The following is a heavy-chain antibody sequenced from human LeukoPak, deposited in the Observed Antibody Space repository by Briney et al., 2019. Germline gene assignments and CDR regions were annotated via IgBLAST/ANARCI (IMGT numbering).Heavy chain of an antibody. Sequence: GGSLRLSCAASGFTFDDYAMLWVRQARGKGLECVSLINGDGSTTSYADSVKGRFTISRDNSKNSLFLQMNSLRTEDTALYYCTKGATYYYDSSGYSNPGYWGQGTLVTVAS. J-gene: IGHJ4*02. CDR3: TKGATYYYDSSGYSNPGY. D-gene: IGHD3-22*01. V-gene: IGHV3-43*02. CDR2: INGDGSTT. CDR1: GFTFDDYA.